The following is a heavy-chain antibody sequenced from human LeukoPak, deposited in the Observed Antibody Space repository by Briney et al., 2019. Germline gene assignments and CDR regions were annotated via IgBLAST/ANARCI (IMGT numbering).Heavy chain of an antibody. CDR3: ARAPVSGSYYGTDY. Sequence: PSETLSLTCAVYGGSFSGYYWSWIRQPPGKGLEWIGEINHSGSTNYNPSLKSRVTISVDTSKNQFSLKLSSVTAADTAVYYCARAPVSGSYYGTDYWGQGTLVTVSS. CDR2: INHSGST. CDR1: GGSFSGYY. D-gene: IGHD1-26*01. V-gene: IGHV4-34*01. J-gene: IGHJ4*02.